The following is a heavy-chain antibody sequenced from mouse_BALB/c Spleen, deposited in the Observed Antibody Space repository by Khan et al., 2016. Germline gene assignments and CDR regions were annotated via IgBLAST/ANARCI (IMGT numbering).Heavy chain of an antibody. Sequence: VRLQQSGPELVKPGASVKIPCKASGYTFTDYNMDWVKQSHGKSLEWIGDINPNNGGTIYNQKFKGKATLTVDKSSSTAYMELRSLTSEDTAVYYCASGWEVYWYFDVWGAGTTVTVSS. D-gene: IGHD4-1*01. CDR1: GYTFTDYN. V-gene: IGHV1-18*01. J-gene: IGHJ1*01. CDR2: INPNNGGT. CDR3: ASGWEVYWYFDV.